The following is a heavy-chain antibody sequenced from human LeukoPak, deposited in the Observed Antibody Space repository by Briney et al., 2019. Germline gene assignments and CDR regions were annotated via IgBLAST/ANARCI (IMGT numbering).Heavy chain of an antibody. Sequence: SETLSLTSTVSGGSISSYYWSWIRQPPGKGLEWIGYIYYSGSTNYNPSLKSRVTISVDTSKNQFSLKLSSVTAADTAVYYCARDSFSRYWGQGTLVTVSS. CDR2: IYYSGST. CDR3: ARDSFSRY. J-gene: IGHJ4*02. D-gene: IGHD2/OR15-2a*01. V-gene: IGHV4-59*01. CDR1: GGSISSYY.